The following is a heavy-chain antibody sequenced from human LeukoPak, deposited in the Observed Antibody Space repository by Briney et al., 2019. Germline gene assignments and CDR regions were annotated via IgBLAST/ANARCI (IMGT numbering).Heavy chain of an antibody. D-gene: IGHD6-19*01. J-gene: IGHJ4*02. V-gene: IGHV1-18*04. CDR2: ISTYNGNT. CDR3: ARAEQWLPRGVDY. Sequence: GASVKVSCKASGYTFTTYGISWVRQAPGQGLEWMGWISTYNGNTNYAQKLQGRLTMTTDTSTSTAYMELRSLRSDETAVYYCARAEQWLPRGVDYWGQGTLVTVSS. CDR1: GYTFTTYG.